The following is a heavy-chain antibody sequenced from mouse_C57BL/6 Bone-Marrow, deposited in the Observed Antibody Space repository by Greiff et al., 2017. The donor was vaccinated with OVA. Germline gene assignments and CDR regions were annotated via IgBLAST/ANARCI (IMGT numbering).Heavy chain of an antibody. CDR2: IHPNSGST. V-gene: IGHV1-64*01. D-gene: IGHD1-1*01. CDR3: ARYHYYGSTGD. J-gene: IGHJ2*01. CDR1: GYTFTSYW. Sequence: QVQLQQPGAELVKPGASVKLSCKASGYTFTSYWMHWVKQRPGQGLEWIGMIHPNSGSTNYNEKFKSKATLTVDKSSSTAYMQLSSLTSEDSAVYYCARYHYYGSTGDWGQGTTLTVSS.